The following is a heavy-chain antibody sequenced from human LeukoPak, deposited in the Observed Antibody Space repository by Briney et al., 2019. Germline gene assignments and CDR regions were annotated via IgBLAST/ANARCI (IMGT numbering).Heavy chain of an antibody. Sequence: HAGGSLRLSCAASGFTFSSYSMKWVRQAPGKGLEWVSYISSSSSTIYYADSVKGRFTISRDNAKNSLYLQMNSLRDEDTAVYYCAREGSFYYDFWSGYYGFDYWGQGTLVTVSS. J-gene: IGHJ4*02. V-gene: IGHV3-48*02. CDR3: AREGSFYYDFWSGYYGFDY. D-gene: IGHD3-3*01. CDR2: ISSSSSTI. CDR1: GFTFSSYS.